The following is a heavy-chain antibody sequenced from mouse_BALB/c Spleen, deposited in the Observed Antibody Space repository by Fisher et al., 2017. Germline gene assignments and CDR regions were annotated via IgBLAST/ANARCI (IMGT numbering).Heavy chain of an antibody. V-gene: IGHV5-6-3*01. J-gene: IGHJ4*01. Sequence: RFTISRDNAKNNLYLQMSSLKSEDTAMYYCARALSTARDYWYAMDYWGQGTSVTVSS. CDR3: ARALSTARDYWYAMDY. D-gene: IGHD1-2*01.